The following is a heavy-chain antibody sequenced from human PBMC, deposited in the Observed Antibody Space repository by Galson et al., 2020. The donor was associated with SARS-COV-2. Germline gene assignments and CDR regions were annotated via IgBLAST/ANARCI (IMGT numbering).Heavy chain of an antibody. J-gene: IGHJ4*02. CDR2: IYYSGST. CDR1: GGSISSSSYY. Sequence: TLSLTCTVPGGSISSSSYYWGWIRQPPGKGLEWIGSIYYSGSTYYNPSLKSRVTISVDTSKNQFSLKLSSVTAADTAVYYCARVPVLLWFGELSFTEYYFDYWGQGTLVTVSS. D-gene: IGHD3-10*01. V-gene: IGHV4-39*07. CDR3: ARVPVLLWFGELSFTEYYFDY.